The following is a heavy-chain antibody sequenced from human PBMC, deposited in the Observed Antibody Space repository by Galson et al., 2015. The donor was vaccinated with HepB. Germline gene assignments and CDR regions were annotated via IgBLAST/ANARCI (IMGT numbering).Heavy chain of an antibody. CDR1: GFTFDDYT. CDR2: ISWDGGST. CDR3: AKDIIAAAGTFTYYYYGMDV. D-gene: IGHD6-13*01. Sequence: SLRLSCAASGFTFDDYTMHWVRQAPGKGLEWVSLISWDGGSTYYADSVKGRFTISRDNSKNSLYLQVNSLRTEDTALYYCAKDIIAAAGTFTYYYYGMDVWGQGTTVTVSS. V-gene: IGHV3-43*01. J-gene: IGHJ6*02.